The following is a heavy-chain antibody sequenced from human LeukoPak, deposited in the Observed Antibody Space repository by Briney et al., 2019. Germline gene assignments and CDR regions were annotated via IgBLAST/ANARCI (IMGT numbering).Heavy chain of an antibody. CDR1: GFTFSTYS. CDR3: ARDFADGDGLDI. CDR2: ISSSISTM. J-gene: IGHJ3*02. V-gene: IGHV3-48*02. Sequence: GGSLRLSCAASGFTFSTYSMNWVRQAPGKGLEWVSYISSSISTMYYADSVEGRFTISRDNAKTSLYLQMNSLRDEDTAIYYCARDFADGDGLDIWGQGTLVTVSS.